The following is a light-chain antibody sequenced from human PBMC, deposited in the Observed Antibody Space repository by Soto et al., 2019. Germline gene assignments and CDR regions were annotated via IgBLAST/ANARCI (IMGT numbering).Light chain of an antibody. CDR1: QSVSSSY. CDR2: GAS. CDR3: QQRDNWPPWA. V-gene: IGKV3D-20*02. J-gene: IGKJ1*01. Sequence: ILLSQSPGARALSPGETATLSCMSSQSVSSSYLAWYQQKPGQAPRLLIYGASNRATGIPARFSGSGSGTDFTLTISSLEPEDFAVYYCQQRDNWPPWAFGQGTKVDIK.